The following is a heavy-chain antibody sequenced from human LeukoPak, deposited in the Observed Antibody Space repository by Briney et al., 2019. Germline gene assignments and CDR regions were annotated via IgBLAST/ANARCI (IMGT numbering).Heavy chain of an antibody. Sequence: HPGGSLRLSCAASGFTFSSYAMSWVRQAPGKGLEWFSCISGSGGSIYYADSVKGRFTISRDNSKNTLYPQMNSLRAEDTAIYYCAKEAVAAAGPFDHWGQGTLVTVSS. V-gene: IGHV3-23*01. CDR1: GFTFSSYA. CDR2: ISGSGGSI. D-gene: IGHD6-13*01. J-gene: IGHJ4*02. CDR3: AKEAVAAAGPFDH.